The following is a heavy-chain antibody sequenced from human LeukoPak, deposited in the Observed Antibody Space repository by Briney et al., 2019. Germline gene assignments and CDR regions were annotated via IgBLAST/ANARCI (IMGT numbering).Heavy chain of an antibody. D-gene: IGHD5-12*01. Sequence: QPGGSLRLSCAASGFTFSSYAMPWVRQAPGKGLEWVAVISYDGSNKCYADSVKGRFTISRDNSKNTLYLQMNSLRAEDTAVYYCAREGGGYEREFDYWGQGTLVTVSS. CDR1: GFTFSSYA. CDR2: ISYDGSNK. CDR3: AREGGGYEREFDY. V-gene: IGHV3-30-3*01. J-gene: IGHJ4*02.